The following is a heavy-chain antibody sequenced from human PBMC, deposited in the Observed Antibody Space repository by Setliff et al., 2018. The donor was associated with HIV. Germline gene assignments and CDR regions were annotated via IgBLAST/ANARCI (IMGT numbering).Heavy chain of an antibody. CDR3: ARVSCSSWYSIPLYYYYSMDV. CDR2: IYHTGST. Sequence: SETLSLTCAVYGGSFSDYYWNWIRQPPGNGLEWIGSIYHTGSTYYNPSLRSRVTTSVDTSKSQFSLKLSSVTAADTAVYYCARVSCSSWYSIPLYYYYSMDVWGKGTTVTVSS. D-gene: IGHD6-13*01. J-gene: IGHJ6*03. V-gene: IGHV4-34*01. CDR1: GGSFSDYY.